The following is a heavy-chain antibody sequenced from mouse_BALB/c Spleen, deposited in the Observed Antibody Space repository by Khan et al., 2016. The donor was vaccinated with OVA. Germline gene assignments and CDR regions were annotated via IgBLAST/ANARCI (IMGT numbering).Heavy chain of an antibody. J-gene: IGHJ2*01. CDR2: ISYSGRT. Sequence: EVQLQESGPGLVKPSQSLSLTCTVTGYSITSDYAWNWIRQFPGNKLEWMGYISYSGRTSYNPSLKSRISITRETSKNQFFLQLTSVTTKDTATYDRARSVTITTVVATDFDYWGQGTTLTVSS. CDR3: ARSVTITTVVATDFDY. D-gene: IGHD1-1*01. CDR1: GYSITSDYA. V-gene: IGHV3-2*02.